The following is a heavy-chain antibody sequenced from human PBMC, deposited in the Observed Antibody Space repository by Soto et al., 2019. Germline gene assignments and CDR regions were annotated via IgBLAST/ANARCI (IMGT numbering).Heavy chain of an antibody. CDR1: GYSFTSYW. Sequence: GESLKISCKGSGYSFTSYWISWVRQMPGKGLEWMWRIDPSDSYTNYSPSFQGHVTISADKSISTAYLQWSSLKASDTAMYYCASGAVIIPHFAPADYYYGMDVGGQGTTVTVSS. J-gene: IGHJ6*02. CDR3: ASGAVIIPHFAPADYYYGMDV. D-gene: IGHD3-3*01. CDR2: IDPSDSYT. V-gene: IGHV5-10-1*01.